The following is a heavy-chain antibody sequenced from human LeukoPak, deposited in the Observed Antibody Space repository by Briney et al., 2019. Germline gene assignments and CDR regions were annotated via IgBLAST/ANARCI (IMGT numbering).Heavy chain of an antibody. CDR3: ASSNPRRGYCSSTSCLPDY. CDR2: ISAYNGNT. J-gene: IGHJ4*02. V-gene: IGHV1-18*04. CDR1: GYTFTGYY. D-gene: IGHD2-2*01. Sequence: ASVKVSCKASGYTFTGYYMHWVRQAPGQGLEWMGWISAYNGNTNYAQKLQGRVTMTKDTSTSTAYMELRSLRSDDTAVYYCASSNPRRGYCSSTSCLPDYWGQGTLVTVSS.